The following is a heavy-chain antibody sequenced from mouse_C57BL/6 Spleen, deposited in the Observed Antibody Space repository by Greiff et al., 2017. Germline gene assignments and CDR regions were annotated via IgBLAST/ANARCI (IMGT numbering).Heavy chain of an antibody. CDR3: ARKWLLPYYAMDY. J-gene: IGHJ4*01. V-gene: IGHV1-26*01. Sequence: EVQLQQSGPELVKPGASVKISCKASGYTFTDYYMNWVKQSHGKSLEWIGDINPNNGGTSYNQKFKGKATLTVDKSSSTAYMELSILTSEDSAIYYGARKWLLPYYAMDYWGQGTSVTVSS. CDR2: INPNNGGT. CDR1: GYTFTDYY. D-gene: IGHD2-3*01.